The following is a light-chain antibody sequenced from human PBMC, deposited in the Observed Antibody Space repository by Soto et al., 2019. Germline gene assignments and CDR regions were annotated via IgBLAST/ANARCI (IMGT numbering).Light chain of an antibody. Sequence: DIQMTQSPSSLSASVGDRITITCQASQDISNRLNWYHQKPGKAHNLLIYDASNLAAGVPSGFSVSGSGTHFTFTISSLQPEDIVTYYCQNCVNVPYTLGQGTKLEIK. V-gene: IGKV1-33*01. CDR3: QNCVNVPYT. J-gene: IGKJ2*01. CDR1: QDISNR. CDR2: DAS.